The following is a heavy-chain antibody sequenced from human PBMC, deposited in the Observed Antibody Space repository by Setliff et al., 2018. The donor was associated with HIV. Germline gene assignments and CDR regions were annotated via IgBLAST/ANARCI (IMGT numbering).Heavy chain of an antibody. CDR3: ARDGPLEGSYRYYYYYMDV. CDR1: GGSMSSHY. CDR2: IYYTGST. D-gene: IGHD3-10*01. J-gene: IGHJ6*03. Sequence: LSLTCTVSGGSMSSHYWSWIRQPPGKGLEWIGYIYYTGSTNYNPSLKSRVTISVDTSKTQFSLKLSSATAADTAVCYCARDGPLEGSYRYYYYYMDVWGKGTTVTVSS. V-gene: IGHV4-59*11.